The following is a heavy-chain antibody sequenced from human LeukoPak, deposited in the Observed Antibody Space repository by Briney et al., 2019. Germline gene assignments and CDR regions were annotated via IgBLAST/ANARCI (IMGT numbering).Heavy chain of an antibody. D-gene: IGHD1-26*01. Sequence: GRSLRLSCAASGFTLSSYAMHWVRQAPGKGLEWVTVTTYDGSNKYYADPVKGRFTISRDNSKNTLYLQMNSLRAEDTALYYCAKKVVVGATSPYSDFQDWGQGTLVTVSS. J-gene: IGHJ1*01. CDR2: TTYDGSNK. V-gene: IGHV3-30-3*02. CDR1: GFTLSSYA. CDR3: AKKVVVGATSPYSDFQD.